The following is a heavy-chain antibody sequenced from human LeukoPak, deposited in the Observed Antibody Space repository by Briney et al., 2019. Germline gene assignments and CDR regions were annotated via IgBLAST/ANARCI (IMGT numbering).Heavy chain of an antibody. Sequence: GGSLRLSCAASGFTFSSYGMHWVRQAPGKGLEWVAFIRYDGSNKYYADSVKGRFTISRDNSKNTLYLQMNSLRAEDTAVYYCARGRQQLVQYRIWDYYYGKDVWGQGTTVTVSS. J-gene: IGHJ6*02. CDR1: GFTFSSYG. D-gene: IGHD6-13*01. CDR3: ARGRQQLVQYRIWDYYYGKDV. V-gene: IGHV3-30*02. CDR2: IRYDGSNK.